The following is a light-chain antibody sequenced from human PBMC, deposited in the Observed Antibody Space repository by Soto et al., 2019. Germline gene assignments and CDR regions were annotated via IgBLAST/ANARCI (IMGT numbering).Light chain of an antibody. V-gene: IGKV1-5*03. Sequence: DIQMTQSPSTLSASVGDRVTITCRASQSISSWLSWYQQKPGKAPKLLIYNASSLESGVPSRFSGSGSGTLFTITISRQQHDDFAYYYCQHYNSFPTFGGGTKVEIK. CDR1: QSISSW. J-gene: IGKJ4*01. CDR3: QHYNSFPT. CDR2: NAS.